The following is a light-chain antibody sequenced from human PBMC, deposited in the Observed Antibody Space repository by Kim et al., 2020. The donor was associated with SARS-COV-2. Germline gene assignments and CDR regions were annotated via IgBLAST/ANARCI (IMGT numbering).Light chain of an antibody. Sequence: SYELTQPPPVSVSPGQTASITCSGDKLGDKYACWYQQKPGQSPVLVIYQDSKRPSGIPERFSGSNSGNTATLTISGTQAMDEADYYCQAWDSSTLYVFRTGTKVTVL. CDR2: QDS. CDR3: QAWDSSTLYV. CDR1: KLGDKY. J-gene: IGLJ1*01. V-gene: IGLV3-1*01.